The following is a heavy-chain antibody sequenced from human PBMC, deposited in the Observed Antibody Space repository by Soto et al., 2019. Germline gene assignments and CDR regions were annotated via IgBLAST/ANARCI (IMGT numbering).Heavy chain of an antibody. Sequence: QVQLQESGPGLVKPSETLSLTCTVSGVSISSYYWSWIRQPPGKGLEWIGYIYYSGSTNYNPSLKSRVXXSXDXXKNQFSLKLSSVTAADTAVYYCARVASQSSSPFDYWGQGTLVTVSS. J-gene: IGHJ4*02. CDR2: IYYSGST. CDR3: ARVASQSSSPFDY. D-gene: IGHD6-6*01. CDR1: GVSISSYY. V-gene: IGHV4-59*01.